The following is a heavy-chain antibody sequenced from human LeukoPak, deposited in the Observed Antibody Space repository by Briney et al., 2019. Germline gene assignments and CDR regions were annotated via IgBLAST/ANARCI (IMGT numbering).Heavy chain of an antibody. J-gene: IGHJ6*02. D-gene: IGHD6-13*01. CDR2: IYSSGST. CDR1: GDSMRNYY. V-gene: IGHV4-59*12. Sequence: SETLSLTCTVSGDSMRNYYWSWIRQPPGKGLEWIGYIYSSGSTYYNPSLKSRVTISVDTSKNQFSLKLSSVTAADTAVYYCARDHAYSSSWYADYYYYGMDVWGQGTTVTVSS. CDR3: ARDHAYSSSWYADYYYYGMDV.